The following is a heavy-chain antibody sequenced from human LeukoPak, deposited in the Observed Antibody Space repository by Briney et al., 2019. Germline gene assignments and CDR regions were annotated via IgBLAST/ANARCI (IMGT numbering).Heavy chain of an antibody. J-gene: IGHJ4*02. CDR1: GFTFSSYG. D-gene: IGHD2-21*01. CDR2: VWYDGSNQ. Sequence: PGRSLRLSCAAPGFTFSSYGMHWVRQAPGKGPEWVAVVWYDGSNQYYADSVKGRFTISRDNSKNTLYLQMNSLRAEDTAVYYCARDRRLSVSDYYFDYWGQGTLVTVSS. CDR3: ARDRRLSVSDYYFDY. V-gene: IGHV3-33*01.